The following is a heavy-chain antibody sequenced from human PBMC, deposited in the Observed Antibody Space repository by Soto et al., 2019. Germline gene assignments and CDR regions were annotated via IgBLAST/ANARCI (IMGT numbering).Heavy chain of an antibody. Sequence: LRLSCAASGFTFSSYAMSWVRQAPGKGLEWVSAISGSGGSTYYADSVKGRFTISRDNSKNTLYLQMNSLRAEDTAVYYCAKATRGSYYDSSGPHDYWGQGTLVTVSS. J-gene: IGHJ4*02. CDR1: GFTFSSYA. V-gene: IGHV3-23*01. D-gene: IGHD3-22*01. CDR2: ISGSGGST. CDR3: AKATRGSYYDSSGPHDY.